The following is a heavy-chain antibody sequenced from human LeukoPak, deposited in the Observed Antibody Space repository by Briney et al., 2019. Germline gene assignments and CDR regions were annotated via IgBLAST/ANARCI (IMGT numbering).Heavy chain of an antibody. CDR3: PRGEGYCSSTSCYGWFDP. V-gene: IGHV4-30-4*08. CDR2: IYYSGST. J-gene: IGHJ5*02. D-gene: IGHD2-2*01. Sequence: SETLSLTCTVSGGSISSGDYYWSWIRQPPGKGLEWIGYIYYSGSTYYNPSLKSRVTISVYTSKNQFSLKLSSVTAADTAVYYCPRGEGYCSSTSCYGWFDPRGQGTLVTVSS. CDR1: GGSISSGDYY.